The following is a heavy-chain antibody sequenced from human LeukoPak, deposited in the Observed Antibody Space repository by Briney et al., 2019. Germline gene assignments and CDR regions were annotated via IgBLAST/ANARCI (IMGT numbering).Heavy chain of an antibody. Sequence: SETLSLTCAVYGGSFSGYYWSWIRERPAKGVERIGEINHSGSTNYNPSLKSRVTISVDTSKNQFSLKLSSVTAADTAVYYCASYQIAVAGTQRFDYWGQGTLVTVSS. J-gene: IGHJ4*02. CDR2: INHSGST. CDR3: ASYQIAVAGTQRFDY. V-gene: IGHV4-34*01. CDR1: GGSFSGYY. D-gene: IGHD6-19*01.